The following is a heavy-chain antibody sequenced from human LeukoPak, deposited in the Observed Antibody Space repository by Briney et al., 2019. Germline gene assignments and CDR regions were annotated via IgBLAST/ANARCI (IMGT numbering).Heavy chain of an antibody. J-gene: IGHJ4*02. CDR1: GGSISSSSYY. CDR3: ARLLWFGQFYFDY. CDR2: IYYSGST. V-gene: IGHV4-39*07. Sequence: SETLSLTCTVSGGSISSSSYYWGWIRQPPGRGLEWIGTIYYSGSTYYNPSLKSRVTISVDASKNQFSLKLSSVTAADTAVYYCARLLWFGQFYFDYWGQGTLVTVSS. D-gene: IGHD3-10*01.